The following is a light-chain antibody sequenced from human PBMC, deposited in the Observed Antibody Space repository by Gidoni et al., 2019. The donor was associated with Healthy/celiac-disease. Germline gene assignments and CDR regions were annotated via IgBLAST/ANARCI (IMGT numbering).Light chain of an antibody. CDR3: QQYDNLPPMCS. CDR1: QDISNY. Sequence: DIQMPQSPSSLSASVGDRVTITCQASQDISNYLHWYQQKPGKAPKLLIYDASNLETGVPSRFSGSGSGTDFTFTISSLQPEDIATYFCQQYDNLPPMCSFXQXTKLEIK. V-gene: IGKV1-33*01. CDR2: DAS. J-gene: IGKJ2*04.